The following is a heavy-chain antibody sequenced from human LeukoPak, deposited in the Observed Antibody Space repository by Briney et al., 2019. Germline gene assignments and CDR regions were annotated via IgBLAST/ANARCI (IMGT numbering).Heavy chain of an antibody. CDR3: ARGAWSPVTTPDY. J-gene: IGHJ4*02. V-gene: IGHV1-69*04. CDR2: IIPILGIA. CDR1: GGTFSSYA. D-gene: IGHD4-17*01. Sequence: ASVKVSCKASGGTFSSYAISWVRQAPGQGLEWMGRIIPILGIANYAQKFQGRVTITADKSTSTAYMELSSLRSEDTAVYYCARGAWSPVTTPDYWGQGTLVTVSS.